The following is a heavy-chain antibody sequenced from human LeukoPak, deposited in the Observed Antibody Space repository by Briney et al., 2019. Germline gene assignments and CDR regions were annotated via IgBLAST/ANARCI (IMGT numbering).Heavy chain of an antibody. V-gene: IGHV4-39*07. J-gene: IGHJ4*02. Sequence: PSETLSLTCTVSGGSISSSSFYWGWIRQPPGKGLEWIGSIYYSGSTYYNPSLKSRVTISVDTSKNQFSLKLSSVTAADTAVYYCARGVDYPLAFDYWGQGTLVTVSS. CDR3: ARGVDYPLAFDY. CDR2: IYYSGST. CDR1: GGSISSSSFY. D-gene: IGHD3-10*01.